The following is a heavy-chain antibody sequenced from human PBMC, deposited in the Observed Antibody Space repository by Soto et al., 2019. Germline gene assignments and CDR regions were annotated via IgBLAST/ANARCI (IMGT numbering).Heavy chain of an antibody. V-gene: IGHV3-23*01. Sequence: GGSLRLSCAASGFTFSSYAMSWVRQAPGKGLEWVSAISGSGGSTYYADSVKGRFTISRDNSKNTLYLQMNSLRAEDTAVYYCAKSGVGIAAAGTGNYFDYWGQGTLVTVSS. J-gene: IGHJ4*02. CDR2: ISGSGGST. CDR1: GFTFSSYA. CDR3: AKSGVGIAAAGTGNYFDY. D-gene: IGHD6-13*01.